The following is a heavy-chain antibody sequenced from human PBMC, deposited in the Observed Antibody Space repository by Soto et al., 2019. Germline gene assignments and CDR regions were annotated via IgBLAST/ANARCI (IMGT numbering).Heavy chain of an antibody. V-gene: IGHV1-69*04. J-gene: IGHJ4*02. CDR3: AREESGYDLDY. CDR1: GCTFSSYT. CDR2: IIPILGIA. Sequence: ASVKVSCKASGCTFSSYTISWVRQAPGQGLEWMGRIIPILGIANYAQKFQGRVTITADKSTSTAYMELSSLRSEDTAVYYCAREESGYDLDYWGQGTLVTVSS. D-gene: IGHD5-12*01.